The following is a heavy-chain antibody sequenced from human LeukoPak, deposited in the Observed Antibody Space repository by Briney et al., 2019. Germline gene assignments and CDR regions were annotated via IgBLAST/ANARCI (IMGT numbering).Heavy chain of an antibody. CDR1: GFTFDDYA. J-gene: IGHJ6*03. V-gene: IGHV3-9*03. CDR3: AKAQGGTRWYMDV. D-gene: IGHD1-1*01. CDR2: ISWNSGYI. Sequence: GRSLRLSCAASGFTFDDYAMHWVRQAPGKGLEWVSGISWNSGYIGYADSVKGRFTISRDNAKNSLYLQMNSLRAEDMALYYCAKAQGGTRWYMDVWGKGTTVTVSS.